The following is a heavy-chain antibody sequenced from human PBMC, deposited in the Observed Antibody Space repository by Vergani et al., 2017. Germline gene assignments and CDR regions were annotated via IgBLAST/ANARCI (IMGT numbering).Heavy chain of an antibody. Sequence: QVQLVQSGAEVKKPGASVKVSCKASGYTFTSYYMHWVRQAPGQGLEWMGIINPSGGSTSYAQKFQGRVTMTRDTSTSTVYMELSSLRSEDTAVYYCARDLAYYDILTGYYPYYYYMDVWGKGTTVTVSS. CDR2: INPSGGST. CDR1: GYTFTSYY. D-gene: IGHD3-9*01. CDR3: ARDLAYYDILTGYYPYYYYMDV. V-gene: IGHV1-46*01. J-gene: IGHJ6*03.